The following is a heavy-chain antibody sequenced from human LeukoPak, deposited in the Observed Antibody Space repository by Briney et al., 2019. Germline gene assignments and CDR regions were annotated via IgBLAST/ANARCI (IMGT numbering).Heavy chain of an antibody. V-gene: IGHV4-39*01. CDR2: IYYSGST. J-gene: IGHJ3*02. Sequence: PSETLSLTCTVSGGSISSSSYYWGWIRQPPGKGLEWIGSIYYSGSTYYNPSLKSRVTISVDTSKNQFSLKLSSVTAADTAVYYCARGGATSYPHDAFDIWGQGTMVTVSS. CDR1: GGSISSSSYY. D-gene: IGHD1-26*01. CDR3: ARGGATSYPHDAFDI.